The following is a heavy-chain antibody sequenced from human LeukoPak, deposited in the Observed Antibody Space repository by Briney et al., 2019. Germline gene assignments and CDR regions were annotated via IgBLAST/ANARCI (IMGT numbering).Heavy chain of an antibody. CDR1: GGSISSSNYY. D-gene: IGHD3-9*01. V-gene: IGHV4-39*07. Sequence: PSETLSLTCTVSGGSISSSNYYWGWIRQPPGKGLEWIGSIYYSGSTYYNPSLKSRVTISVDTSKNQFSLKLSSVTAADTAVYYCARDSYDILTGYLYYFDYWGQGTLVTVSS. CDR2: IYYSGST. CDR3: ARDSYDILTGYLYYFDY. J-gene: IGHJ4*02.